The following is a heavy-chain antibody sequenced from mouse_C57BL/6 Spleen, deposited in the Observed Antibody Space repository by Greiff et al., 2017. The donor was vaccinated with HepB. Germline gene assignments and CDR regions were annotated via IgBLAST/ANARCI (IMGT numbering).Heavy chain of an antibody. J-gene: IGHJ2*01. Sequence: VQLQQSGAELAKPGASVKLSCKASGYTFTSYWMHWVKQRPGQGLEWIGYINPSSGYTKYNQKFKDKATLTADKSSSTAYMQLSSLTYEDSAVYYCAGRSLITTVVSGYFDYWGQGTTLTVSS. CDR3: AGRSLITTVVSGYFDY. D-gene: IGHD1-1*01. V-gene: IGHV1-7*01. CDR1: GYTFTSYW. CDR2: INPSSGYT.